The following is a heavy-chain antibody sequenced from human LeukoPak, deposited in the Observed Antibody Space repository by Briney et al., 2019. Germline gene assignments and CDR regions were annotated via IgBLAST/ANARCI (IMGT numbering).Heavy chain of an antibody. Sequence: ASVKVSCKASGYTFTSYSITWVRQAPGQGFEWLGWISVYNGKTDYAQNNQGRVTMTTDTSTSTAYMELRSLRSDDTAVYYCASTSSGYYAGTLDHWGQGTLVTVSS. V-gene: IGHV1-18*01. CDR1: GYTFTSYS. J-gene: IGHJ4*02. CDR2: ISVYNGKT. D-gene: IGHD6-19*01. CDR3: ASTSSGYYAGTLDH.